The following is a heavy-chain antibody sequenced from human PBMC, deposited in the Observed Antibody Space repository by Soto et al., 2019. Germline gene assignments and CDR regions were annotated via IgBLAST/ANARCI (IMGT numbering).Heavy chain of an antibody. V-gene: IGHV1-8*01. J-gene: IGHJ4*02. Sequence: QVQLVQSGAEVKKPGASVKVSCKASGYTFTSYDINWVRQATGQGLEWMGWMNPNSGNTGYAQKFQGRGTMTRNTSMSTAYMELSSLRSEDTAVYYCAREHSSSWRFDYWGQGTLVTVSS. CDR1: GYTFTSYD. CDR2: MNPNSGNT. D-gene: IGHD6-13*01. CDR3: AREHSSSWRFDY.